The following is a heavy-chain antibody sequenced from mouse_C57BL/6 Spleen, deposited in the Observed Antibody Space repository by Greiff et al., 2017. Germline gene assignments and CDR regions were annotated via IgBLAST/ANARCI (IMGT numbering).Heavy chain of an antibody. V-gene: IGHV7-3*01. CDR2: IRNKANGYTT. CDR1: GFTFTDYY. Sequence: EVQLVESGGGLVQPGGSLSLSCAASGFTFTDYYMSWVRQPPGKALEWLGFIRNKANGYTTEYSASVKGRFTISRVNSQSILYLQMNALRAEDSATYYCARYMGGAMDYWGQGTSVTVSS. J-gene: IGHJ4*01. CDR3: ARYMGGAMDY.